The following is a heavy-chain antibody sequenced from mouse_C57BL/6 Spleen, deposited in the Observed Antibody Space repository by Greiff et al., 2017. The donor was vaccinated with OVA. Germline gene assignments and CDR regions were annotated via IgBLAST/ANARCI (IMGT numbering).Heavy chain of an antibody. Sequence: DVHLVESGGGLVKPGGSLKLSCAASGFTFSSYAMSWVRQTPEKRLEWVATISDGGSYTYYPDNVKGRFTLSRDNAKNNLYLQMSHLKSEDTAMYYCGRDGYEGYAMDYWGQGTSVTVSS. J-gene: IGHJ4*01. CDR3: GRDGYEGYAMDY. CDR1: GFTFSSYA. V-gene: IGHV5-4*01. D-gene: IGHD2-2*01. CDR2: ISDGGSYT.